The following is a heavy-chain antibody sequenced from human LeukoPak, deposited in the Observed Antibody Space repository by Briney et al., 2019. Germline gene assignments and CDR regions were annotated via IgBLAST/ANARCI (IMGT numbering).Heavy chain of an antibody. V-gene: IGHV3-30*03. CDR1: GFTFSSYG. Sequence: GGSLRLSCAASGFTFSSYGMHWVRQAPGKGLEWVAVISYDGSNKYYADSVKGRFTISRDNSKNTLYLQMNSLRAEDTAVYYCAREHCSSTSCPLGYWGQGTLVTVSS. CDR3: AREHCSSTSCPLGY. CDR2: ISYDGSNK. D-gene: IGHD2-2*01. J-gene: IGHJ4*02.